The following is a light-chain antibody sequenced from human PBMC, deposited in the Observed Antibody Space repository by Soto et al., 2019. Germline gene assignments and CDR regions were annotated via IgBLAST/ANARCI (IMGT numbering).Light chain of an antibody. CDR2: GAS. V-gene: IGKV3-15*01. CDR3: QQNDNLPLT. CDR1: QNLSRN. Sequence: EMVMTQSPATLSVSPGERATLSCRASQNLSRNLAWYQQQPGQAPRLLIYGASTRATGIPARFSGSGSGTDFTLTSSNLQSVDFEGYYCQQNDNLPLTFGEGT. J-gene: IGKJ2*01.